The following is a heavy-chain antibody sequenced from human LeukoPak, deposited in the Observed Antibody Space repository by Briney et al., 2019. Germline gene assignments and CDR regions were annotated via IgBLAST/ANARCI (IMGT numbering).Heavy chain of an antibody. J-gene: IGHJ5*02. CDR3: TRGDAYGANARLPKLNWFDP. CDR1: GFTFTACA. CDR2: IRYDGSNK. Sequence: GGSLRLSCAASGFTFTACAMHWVRQAPGKGLEWVAYIRYDGSNKYYADSMKGRFAISSDNSKDMVYLQMNSLRPEDSAIYYCTRGDAYGANARLPKLNWFDPWGQGTLVTVSS. D-gene: IGHD4-23*01. V-gene: IGHV3-30*02.